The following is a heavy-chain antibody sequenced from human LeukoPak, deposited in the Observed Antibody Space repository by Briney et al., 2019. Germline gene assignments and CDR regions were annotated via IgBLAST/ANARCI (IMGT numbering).Heavy chain of an antibody. CDR2: IIPVLGVS. Sequence: SVKVSCKASGGSFSSFVITWVRQAPGQGLEWMGRIIPVLGVSNFAQRFQGRFSMTEDTSTDTAYMELRGLRPEDTAVYYCATADKWEPLDYWGQGTLVTVSS. V-gene: IGHV1-69*04. J-gene: IGHJ4*02. CDR3: ATADKWEPLDY. D-gene: IGHD1-26*01. CDR1: GGSFSSFV.